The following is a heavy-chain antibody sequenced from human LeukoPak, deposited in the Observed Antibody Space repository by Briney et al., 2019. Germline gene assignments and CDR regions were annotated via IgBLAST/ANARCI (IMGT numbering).Heavy chain of an antibody. V-gene: IGHV3-23*01. CDR3: AKAPAGIRRPLEY. D-gene: IGHD2-2*02. J-gene: IGHJ4*02. CDR2: INYSGRDT. Sequence: GGSLRLSCAASGFTFSSYSMTWVRQAPGEGLDWVSVINYSGRDTFYADSVKGRFTISRDNSKNTLYLEMNSLRVEDTAIYYCAKAPAGIRRPLEYWGQGSLVTVSS. CDR1: GFTFSSYS.